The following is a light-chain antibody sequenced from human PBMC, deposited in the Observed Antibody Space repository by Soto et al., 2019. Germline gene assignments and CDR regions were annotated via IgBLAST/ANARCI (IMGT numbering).Light chain of an antibody. CDR1: ESVSMS. CDR3: QQYNNWPPWT. J-gene: IGKJ1*01. CDR2: MAS. V-gene: IGKV1-5*03. Sequence: DIPMTQSPSTLSASVGDRVTITCRASESVSMSLAWYQHKAGKAPKLLIYMASSLESGVPSRFSGFGSGTESTLTISSLQPDDFATYYCQQYNNWPPWTFGQGTKVEIK.